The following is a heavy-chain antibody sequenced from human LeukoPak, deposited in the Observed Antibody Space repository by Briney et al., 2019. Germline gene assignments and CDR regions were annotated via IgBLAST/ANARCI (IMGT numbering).Heavy chain of an antibody. D-gene: IGHD1-26*01. CDR3: ARSRFGGSYHFDY. CDR2: IYSGGST. V-gene: IGHV3-53*01. CDR1: GFTFSSYS. Sequence: GGSLRLSCAASGFTFSSYSMNWVRQAPGKGLEWVSVIYSGGSTFYTDSVKGRLTISRDNSKNTLYLQMNSLRAEDTAVYYCARSRFGGSYHFDYWGQGILVTVSS. J-gene: IGHJ4*02.